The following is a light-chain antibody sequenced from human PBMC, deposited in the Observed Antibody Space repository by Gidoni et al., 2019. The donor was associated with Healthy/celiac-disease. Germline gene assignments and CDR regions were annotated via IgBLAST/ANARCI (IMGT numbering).Light chain of an antibody. V-gene: IGKV1-5*03. Sequence: DIQRTQYLSTLSASVGDRVTITCRASQSISSWLAWYPQKPGKAPKLLLYKASSLESGVPSRFCGSGSGTAFTLPLSSLQPDDFATYYCQQYNSYPWTFGQGTKVDIQ. J-gene: IGKJ1*01. CDR2: KAS. CDR1: QSISSW. CDR3: QQYNSYPWT.